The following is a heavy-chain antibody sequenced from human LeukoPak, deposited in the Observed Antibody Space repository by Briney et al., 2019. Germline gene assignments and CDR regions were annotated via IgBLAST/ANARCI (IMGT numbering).Heavy chain of an antibody. CDR3: AKDRGFGEEVY. Sequence: GGSLRLSCAVSGFSVSSTYMTWVRQAPGKGLEWVSITYSDGNTYYAESVRGRFTVSRGYSKNTLYLQMNSLRAEDTAVYYCAKDRGFGEEVYWGQGTLVTVSS. V-gene: IGHV3-53*01. CDR1: GFSVSSTY. CDR2: TYSDGNT. D-gene: IGHD3-10*01. J-gene: IGHJ4*02.